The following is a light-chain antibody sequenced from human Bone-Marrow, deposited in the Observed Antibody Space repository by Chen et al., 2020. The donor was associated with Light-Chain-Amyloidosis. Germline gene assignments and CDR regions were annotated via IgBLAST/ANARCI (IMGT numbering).Light chain of an antibody. CDR1: SSDVGGDNH. CDR2: EVT. J-gene: IGLJ1*01. V-gene: IGLV2-14*01. CDR3: SSYTITNTLV. Sequence: QSALTQPASVSVSPGQSITISCTGTSSDVGGDNHVSWYQQHPDKAPKLMIYEVTNRPSWVPDRFSGSKSDNTASLTISGLQTEDEADYFCSSYTITNTLVFGSGTRVTV.